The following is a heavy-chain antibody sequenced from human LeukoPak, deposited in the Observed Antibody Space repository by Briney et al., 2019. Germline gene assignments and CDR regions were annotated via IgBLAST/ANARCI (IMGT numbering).Heavy chain of an antibody. V-gene: IGHV3-9*01. CDR1: GFTVSSNY. Sequence: GGSLRLPCAASGFTVSSNYMSWVRQAPGKGLEWVSGISWNSGSIGYADSVKGRFTISRDNAKNSLYLQMNSLRAEDTALYYCAKDYGDYGYYGMDVWGQGTTVTVSS. CDR3: AKDYGDYGYYGMDV. J-gene: IGHJ6*02. CDR2: ISWNSGSI. D-gene: IGHD4-17*01.